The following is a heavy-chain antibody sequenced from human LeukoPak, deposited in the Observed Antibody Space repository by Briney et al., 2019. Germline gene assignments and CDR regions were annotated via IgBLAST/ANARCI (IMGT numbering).Heavy chain of an antibody. D-gene: IGHD1-14*01. CDR2: IQSTTNGGTP. V-gene: IGHV3-15*01. CDR3: TSGVGTLDY. Sequence: GGSLRLSCAASGFTFINAWMTWVRQAPGKGLEWIGRIQSTTNGGTPDYATPVKGRFTISRDDSKNTLYLQMNSLKTEDTAVYYCTSGVGTLDYWGQGALVTVSS. J-gene: IGHJ4*02. CDR1: GFTFINAW.